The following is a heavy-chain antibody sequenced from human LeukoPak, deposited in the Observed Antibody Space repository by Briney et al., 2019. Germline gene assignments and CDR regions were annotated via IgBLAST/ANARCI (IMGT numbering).Heavy chain of an antibody. V-gene: IGHV1-46*01. Sequence: ASVKVSCKASGYTFTSYYMHWVRQAPGQGLEWMGIINPSGGSTSYAQKFQGRVTMTRDTSTSTVYMELSSLRSDDTAVYYCARDCGYDSQRMNYFDYWGQGTPVTVSS. J-gene: IGHJ4*02. CDR3: ARDCGYDSQRMNYFDY. CDR2: INPSGGST. CDR1: GYTFTSYY. D-gene: IGHD5-12*01.